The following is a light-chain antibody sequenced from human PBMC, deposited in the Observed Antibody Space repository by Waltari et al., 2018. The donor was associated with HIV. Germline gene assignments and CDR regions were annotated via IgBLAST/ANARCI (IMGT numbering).Light chain of an antibody. CDR2: DAS. CDR1: QSVSSY. V-gene: IGKV3-11*01. J-gene: IGKJ3*01. CDR3: QQRSNWLGA. Sequence: EIVVTQSPATLSLSPEERATLSCRASQSVSSYLAWYPQKPGQAPRLLIYDASNRATGIPARFSGSGSGTDFTLTISSLEPEDFAVYYCQQRSNWLGAFGPGTKVDIK.